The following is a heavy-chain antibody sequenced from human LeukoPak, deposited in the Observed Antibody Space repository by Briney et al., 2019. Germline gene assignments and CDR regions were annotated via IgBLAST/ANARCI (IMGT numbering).Heavy chain of an antibody. CDR1: GGSFSDYY. D-gene: IGHD3-22*01. V-gene: IGHV4-34*01. CDR2: INHRGGT. CDR3: ASSGYSRFDY. Sequence: SETLSLTCAVYGGSFSDYYWSWIRQPPGRGLEWIGEINHRGGTDYNPSLKSRVTISADTSKNQFSLKLSSVTVADTAVYYCASSGYSRFDYWGQGGLVTVSS. J-gene: IGHJ4*02.